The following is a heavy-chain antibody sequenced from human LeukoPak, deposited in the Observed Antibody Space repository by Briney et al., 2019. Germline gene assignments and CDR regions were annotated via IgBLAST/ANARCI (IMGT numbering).Heavy chain of an antibody. CDR2: IKEDGSEK. J-gene: IGHJ4*02. D-gene: IGHD7-27*01. CDR1: GFTFSNYW. Sequence: PGGSLSLSCAASGFTFSNYWMSWVRQAPGKGLEWVANIKEDGSEKYYVDSVKGRFTISRDNARNSLYLQMNSLRAEDTAVYYCASGRHLGCWGQGTLVTVSS. V-gene: IGHV3-7*01. CDR3: ASGRHLGC.